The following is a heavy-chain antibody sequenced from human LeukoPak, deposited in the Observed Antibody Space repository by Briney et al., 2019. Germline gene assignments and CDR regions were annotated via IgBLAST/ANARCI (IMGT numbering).Heavy chain of an antibody. J-gene: IGHJ6*02. V-gene: IGHV4-31*03. Sequence: SETLSLTCTVSGGSISSGGYYWSWLRQHPGKGLEWIGYIYYSGSTYYNPSLKSRVTISVDTSKNQFSLKLSSVTAADTAVYYCARVRTSAGMDVWGQGTTVTVSS. CDR1: GGSISSGGYY. CDR2: IYYSGST. D-gene: IGHD4-23*01. CDR3: ARVRTSAGMDV.